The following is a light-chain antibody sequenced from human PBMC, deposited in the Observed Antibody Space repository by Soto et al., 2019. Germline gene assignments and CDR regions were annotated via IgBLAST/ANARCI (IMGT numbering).Light chain of an antibody. V-gene: IGKV3-20*01. CDR3: QQYGSSLLT. J-gene: IGKJ4*01. Sequence: EIVLTQSSGTLSLSPGERATLSCRASQSVSSSYLAWYQQKPGQAPRLLIYGASSRATGIPDRFSGSGSGTDFTLTISRLETEDFAVYYCQQYGSSLLTFGGGTKVDIK. CDR1: QSVSSSY. CDR2: GAS.